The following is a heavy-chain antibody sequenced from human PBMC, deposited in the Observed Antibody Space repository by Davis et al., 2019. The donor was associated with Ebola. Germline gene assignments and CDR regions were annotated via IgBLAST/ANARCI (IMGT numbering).Heavy chain of an antibody. D-gene: IGHD6-13*01. V-gene: IGHV1-69*04. CDR3: AREGSSWAFDY. CDR1: GGTFSSYA. Sequence: SVKVSCKASGGTFSSYAISWVRQAPGQGLEWMGRIIPILGIANYAQKFQGRVTITADESTSTAYMELSSLRSEDTAVYYCAREGSSWAFDYWGQGTLVTVSS. J-gene: IGHJ4*02. CDR2: IIPILGIA.